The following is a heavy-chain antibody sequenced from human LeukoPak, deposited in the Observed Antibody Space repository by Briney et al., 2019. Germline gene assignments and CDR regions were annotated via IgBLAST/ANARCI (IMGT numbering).Heavy chain of an antibody. Sequence: GESLRLSCAASGFTVSSYSMTWVRQDPGQDLEWLSVFSSGGVAYYADSVKGRFTISKDNSKSTLFLQMNGLRAEDTAVYYCARGAGSDWGQGTLVTVSS. D-gene: IGHD2-15*01. J-gene: IGHJ4*02. CDR1: GFTVSSYS. CDR2: FSSGGVA. V-gene: IGHV3-53*01. CDR3: ARGAGSD.